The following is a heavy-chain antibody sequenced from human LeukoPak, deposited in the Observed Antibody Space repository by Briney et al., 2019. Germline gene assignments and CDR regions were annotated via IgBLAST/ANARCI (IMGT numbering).Heavy chain of an antibody. Sequence: GESLKISCKGSGYSFTSYWIGWVRQMPGKGLEWMGIIYPGDSDTRYSPSFRGQVTISADKSISTAYLQWSSLKASDTAMYYCARLVVVPAAGGSWFDPWGQGTLVTVSS. D-gene: IGHD2-2*01. CDR3: ARLVVVPAAGGSWFDP. J-gene: IGHJ5*02. CDR1: GYSFTSYW. CDR2: IYPGDSDT. V-gene: IGHV5-51*01.